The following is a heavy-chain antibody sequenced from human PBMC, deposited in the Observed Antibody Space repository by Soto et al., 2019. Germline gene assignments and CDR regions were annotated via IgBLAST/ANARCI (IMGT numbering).Heavy chain of an antibody. CDR3: ASLVAGYSYGHYDY. D-gene: IGHD5-18*01. Sequence: SETLSLTCTVSGGSISGYSWSWIRQPPGKGLEWIGYIFYRGSTNYNPSLKSRVTISVDTSKNQFSLKLSSVTAAGTAVYYCASLVAGYSYGHYDYWGQGTLVTGSA. V-gene: IGHV4-59*01. CDR1: GGSISGYS. J-gene: IGHJ4*02. CDR2: IFYRGST.